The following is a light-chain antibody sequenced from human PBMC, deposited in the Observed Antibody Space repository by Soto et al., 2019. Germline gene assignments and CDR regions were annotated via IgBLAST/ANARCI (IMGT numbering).Light chain of an antibody. CDR2: DAS. Sequence: DIQLTQSPSTLSACVGDRVTLTCRASQSISSRLAWYQQKPGKAPKLLIYDASSLESGVPSRFSGSGSGTEFTLTISSLQPDDFATYYCQQYNTYPWTFGQGTKVDIK. CDR1: QSISSR. CDR3: QQYNTYPWT. V-gene: IGKV1-5*01. J-gene: IGKJ1*01.